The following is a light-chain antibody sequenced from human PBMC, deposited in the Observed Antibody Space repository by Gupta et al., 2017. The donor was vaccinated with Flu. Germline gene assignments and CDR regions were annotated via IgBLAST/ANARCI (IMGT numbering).Light chain of an antibody. CDR1: QSLVYSDGTTY. Sequence: CRSSQSLVYSDGTTYLSWFQQRPGKCARSLNEEVSKRDTGVPDRVSGGGSGTDFTLKISRVEAKDVGVYYCMQTTHWPPITFGQGTRLDIK. CDR2: EVS. V-gene: IGKV2-30*01. CDR3: MQTTHWPPIT. J-gene: IGKJ5*01.